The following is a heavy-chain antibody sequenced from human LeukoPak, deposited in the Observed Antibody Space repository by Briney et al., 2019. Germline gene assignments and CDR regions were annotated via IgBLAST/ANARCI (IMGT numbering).Heavy chain of an antibody. CDR1: GFTFSNYW. CDR2: IKGDGSST. J-gene: IGHJ6*02. Sequence: GGSLRLSCATSGFTFSNYWMHWVRQVPGKGLVWVSRIKGDGSSTRNADSVEGRFTISRDNAKNTLYLQMNSLRAEDTAVYYCARELREGSSGWFYYYYGMDVWGQGTTVTVSS. CDR3: ARELREGSSGWFYYYYGMDV. D-gene: IGHD6-19*01. V-gene: IGHV3-74*01.